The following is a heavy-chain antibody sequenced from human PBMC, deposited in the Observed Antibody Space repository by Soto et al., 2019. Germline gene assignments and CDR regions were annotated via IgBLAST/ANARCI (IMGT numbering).Heavy chain of an antibody. D-gene: IGHD3-22*01. Sequence: GASVKVSCKASGYTFTSYDINWVRQAPGQGLEWMGWISAYNGNTNYAQKLQGRVTMTTDTSTSTAYMELRSLRSDDTAVYYCARDHYYDSSLREIIYYYGMDVWGQGTTVTVSS. CDR3: ARDHYYDSSLREIIYYYGMDV. J-gene: IGHJ6*02. CDR2: ISAYNGNT. CDR1: GYTFTSYD. V-gene: IGHV1-18*01.